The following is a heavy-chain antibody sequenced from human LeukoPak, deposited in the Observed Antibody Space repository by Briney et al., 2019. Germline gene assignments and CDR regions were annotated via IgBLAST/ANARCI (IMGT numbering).Heavy chain of an antibody. V-gene: IGHV3-9*03. CDR2: ISWNSGSI. Sequence: GGSLRLSCAASGFTFDDYAMPWVRQAPGKGLEWVSGISWNSGSIGYADSVKGRFTISRDDAKNSLYLQMNSLRAEDMALYYCAKDIDSGSFHGWYYFDYWGQGTLVTVSS. J-gene: IGHJ4*02. CDR3: AKDIDSGSFHGWYYFDY. D-gene: IGHD1-26*01. CDR1: GFTFDDYA.